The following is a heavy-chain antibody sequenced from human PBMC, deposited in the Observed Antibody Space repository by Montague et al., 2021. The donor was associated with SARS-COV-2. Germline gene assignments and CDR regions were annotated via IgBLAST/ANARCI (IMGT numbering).Heavy chain of an antibody. V-gene: IGHV4-59*08. J-gene: IGHJ4*02. D-gene: IGHD3-9*01. CDR2: VLYNKGT. Sequence: SETLSLTCTVSGVSVTDYYWSWIRQPPGKGLEWVGDVLYNKGTNFNPSLKSRVAIPVDTSKNQFSLRLTSVTAADTALYYCVRHPHYDGLNGPPDFWDQGTLVTVSS. CDR1: GVSVTDYY. CDR3: VRHPHYDGLNGPPDF.